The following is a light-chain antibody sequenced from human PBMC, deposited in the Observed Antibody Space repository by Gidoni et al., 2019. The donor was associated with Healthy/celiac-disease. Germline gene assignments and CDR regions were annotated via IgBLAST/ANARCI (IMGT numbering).Light chain of an antibody. V-gene: IGLV2-14*03. CDR2: DVS. CDR1: SSDGGGYNY. CDR3: SSYTSSSTRV. Sequence: QSALTQPASVSGSPGQSITISCTGTSSDGGGYNYVSWYQQHPGTAPKLMIYDVSNRPSGVSNRFSGSKSGNTASLTISGLHAEDEADYYCSSYTSSSTRVFGGGTKLTVL. J-gene: IGLJ2*01.